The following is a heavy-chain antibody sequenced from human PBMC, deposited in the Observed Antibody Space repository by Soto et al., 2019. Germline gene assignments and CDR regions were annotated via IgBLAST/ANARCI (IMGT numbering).Heavy chain of an antibody. CDR1: GFTFDDYA. V-gene: IGHV3-9*01. Sequence: EVQLVESGGGLVQPGRSLRLSCAASGFTFDDYAMHWVRQAPGKGLEWVSGISWNSGSIGYADSVKGRFTISRDNAKNSLYLQMNSLRAEDTALYYCAKGFGSPDIVATAFDYWGQGTLVTVSS. CDR3: AKGFGSPDIVATAFDY. J-gene: IGHJ4*02. CDR2: ISWNSGSI. D-gene: IGHD5-12*01.